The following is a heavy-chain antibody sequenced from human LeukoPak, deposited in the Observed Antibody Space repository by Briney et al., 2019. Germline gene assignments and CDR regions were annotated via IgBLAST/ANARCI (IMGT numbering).Heavy chain of an antibody. D-gene: IGHD6-13*01. J-gene: IGHJ3*02. Sequence: PGGSLRLSCAASGFTFSSYAMHWVRQAPGKGLEWVAVISYDGRNQYYADSVKGRFTISRDNSKNTLYLQMNSLRPEDTAVYYCAKEYTSSSWSAFDSWGQGTMVTVSS. CDR3: AKEYTSSSWSAFDS. V-gene: IGHV3-30*18. CDR1: GFTFSSYA. CDR2: ISYDGRNQ.